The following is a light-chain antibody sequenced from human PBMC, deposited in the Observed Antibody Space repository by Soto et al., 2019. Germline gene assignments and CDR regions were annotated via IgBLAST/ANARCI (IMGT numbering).Light chain of an antibody. J-gene: IGLJ3*02. CDR1: SSNIGSNT. V-gene: IGLV1-44*01. Sequence: QAVVTQPPSASGTPGQRVTISCSGSSSNIGSNTVNWYQQLPGTAPKLLIYRDNQRPSGIPDRFSGSKSGTSASLDISGLQSEDEADYYCTAWDGSLNGRVFGGGTKLTVL. CDR2: RDN. CDR3: TAWDGSLNGRV.